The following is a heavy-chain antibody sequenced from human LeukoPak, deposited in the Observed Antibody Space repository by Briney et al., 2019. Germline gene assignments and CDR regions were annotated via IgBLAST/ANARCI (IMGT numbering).Heavy chain of an antibody. D-gene: IGHD3-10*01. Sequence: ASVRVSCKASGYPFSAHFLNWVRQAPGQGLEWMGNIDTTTGNPRYAQDFTGRFVFSLDTSVSTAYLQITSLKADDAAAYYCVRGTPTPGMDYWGQGTQVTVSS. CDR3: VRGTPTPGMDY. CDR2: IDTTTGNP. V-gene: IGHV7-4-1*02. CDR1: GYPFSAHF. J-gene: IGHJ4*02.